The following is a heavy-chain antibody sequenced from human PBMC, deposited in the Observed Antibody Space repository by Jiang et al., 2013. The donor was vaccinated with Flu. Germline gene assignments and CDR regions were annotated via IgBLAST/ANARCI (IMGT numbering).Heavy chain of an antibody. CDR1: GFSLSTSGMC. Sequence: KPTQTLTLTCTFSGFSLSTSGMCVSWIRQPPGKALEWLALIDWDDDKYYSTSLKTRLTISKDTSKNQVVPTMTNMDPVDTATYYCARIYSGSYHDAFDIWGQGTMVTVSS. CDR3: ARIYSGSYHDAFDI. D-gene: IGHD1-26*01. J-gene: IGHJ3*02. CDR2: IDWDDDK. V-gene: IGHV2-70*01.